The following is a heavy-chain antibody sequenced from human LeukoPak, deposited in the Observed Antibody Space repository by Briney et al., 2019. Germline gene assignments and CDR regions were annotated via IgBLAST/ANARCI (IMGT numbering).Heavy chain of an antibody. J-gene: IGHJ4*02. Sequence: ASVKVSCKVSGYTLTELSMHWVRQAPGKGLEWMGSFDPEDGETIYAQKFQGRVTMTEDTSTDTAYMELSILRSEDTAVYYCATYSSGWYYFDYWGQGTLVTVSS. CDR3: ATYSSGWYYFDY. CDR1: GYTLTELS. D-gene: IGHD6-19*01. V-gene: IGHV1-24*01. CDR2: FDPEDGET.